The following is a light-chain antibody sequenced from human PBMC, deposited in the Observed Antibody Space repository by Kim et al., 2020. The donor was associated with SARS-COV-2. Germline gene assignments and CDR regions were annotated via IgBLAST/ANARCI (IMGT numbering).Light chain of an antibody. CDR1: SLRSYY. Sequence: SSGLTQDHAVSVALGQTVRITCQGDSLRSYYATWYQQKPRQAPLLVIFGRNNRPSGIPDRFSGSTSGNTASLTISGAQAEDEADFYCQSRDSVGNVVFGGGTKVTVL. CDR3: QSRDSVGNVV. CDR2: GRN. V-gene: IGLV3-19*01. J-gene: IGLJ2*01.